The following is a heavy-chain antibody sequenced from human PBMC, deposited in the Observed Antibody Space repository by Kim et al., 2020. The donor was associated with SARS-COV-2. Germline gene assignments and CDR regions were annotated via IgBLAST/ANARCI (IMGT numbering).Heavy chain of an antibody. CDR2: IYSGGST. J-gene: IGHJ3*02. CDR1: GFTVSSNY. Sequence: GGSLRLSCAASGFTVSSNYMSWVRQAPGKGLEWVSVIYSGGSTYYADSVKGRFTISRDNSKNTLYLQMNSLRAEDTAVYYCARDRIAARPSLPPDAFDIWGQGTMVTVSS. V-gene: IGHV3-66*01. CDR3: ARDRIAARPSLPPDAFDI. D-gene: IGHD6-6*01.